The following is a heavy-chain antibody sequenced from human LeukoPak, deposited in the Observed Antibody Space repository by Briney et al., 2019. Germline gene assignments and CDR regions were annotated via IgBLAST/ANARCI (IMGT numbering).Heavy chain of an antibody. CDR1: GYSFTSYW. CDR3: ARIPTVLRYFREWGYFDY. D-gene: IGHD3-9*01. CDR2: IYPSDSDT. Sequence: GESLKISCKGSGYSFTSYWIGWVRQMPGKGLEWMGIIYPSDSDTRYSPSFQGQVTISADKSISTAYLQWSSLKASDTAMYYCARIPTVLRYFREWGYFDYWGQGTLVTVSS. V-gene: IGHV5-51*01. J-gene: IGHJ4*02.